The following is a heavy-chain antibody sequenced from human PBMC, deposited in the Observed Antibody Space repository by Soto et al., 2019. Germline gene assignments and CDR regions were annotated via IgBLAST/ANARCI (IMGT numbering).Heavy chain of an antibody. CDR3: ARDQHSEQWHYYYGLDV. J-gene: IGHJ6*02. D-gene: IGHD6-19*01. CDR1: GITVSTNY. Sequence: GGSLRLSCAASGITVSTNYMSWVRQAPGKGLEWVSIIYSGGTTYYADSVKGRFTISRDNSKNTLSLQVNSLRAEDTAVYYCARDQHSEQWHYYYGLDVWGQGTTVTVSS. CDR2: IYSGGTT. V-gene: IGHV3-53*01.